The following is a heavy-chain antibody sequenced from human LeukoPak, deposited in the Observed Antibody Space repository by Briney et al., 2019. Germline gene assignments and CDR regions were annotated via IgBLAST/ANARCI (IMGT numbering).Heavy chain of an antibody. Sequence: SETLSLTCTVSGGSISSSSYYWGWIRQPPGKGLEWIGSIYYSGSTYYNPSLKSRVTISVDTSKNQFSLKLSSVTAADTAVYYCARGDSSSWYGSGYLDIWGQGTMVTVSS. CDR2: IYYSGST. D-gene: IGHD6-13*01. V-gene: IGHV4-39*07. CDR1: GGSISSSSYY. CDR3: ARGDSSSWYGSGYLDI. J-gene: IGHJ3*02.